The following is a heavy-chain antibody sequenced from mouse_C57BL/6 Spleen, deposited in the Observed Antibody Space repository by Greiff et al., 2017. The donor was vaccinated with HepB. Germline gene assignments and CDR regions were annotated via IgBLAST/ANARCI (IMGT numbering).Heavy chain of an antibody. V-gene: IGHV1-52*01. CDR1: GYTFTSYW. Sequence: QVQLKQPGAELVRPGSSVKLSCKASGYTFTSYWMHWVKQRPIQGLEWIGNIDPSDSETHYNQKFKDKATLTVDKSSSTAYMQLSSLTSEDSAVYYCARGYDGQPGYWGQGTTLTVSS. CDR3: ARGYDGQPGY. CDR2: IDPSDSET. J-gene: IGHJ2*01. D-gene: IGHD2-3*01.